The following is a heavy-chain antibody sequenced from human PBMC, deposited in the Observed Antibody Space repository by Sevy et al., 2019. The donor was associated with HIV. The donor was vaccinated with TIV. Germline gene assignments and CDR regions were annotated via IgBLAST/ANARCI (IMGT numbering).Heavy chain of an antibody. J-gene: IGHJ4*02. CDR1: GGSISSSSYY. CDR3: ARRRGYCSGGSCYPGGGTFDY. CDR2: IYYSGST. D-gene: IGHD2-15*01. Sequence: SETLSLTCTVSGGSISSSSYYWGWIRQPPGKGLEWIGSIYYSGSTYYNPSLKCRVTISVDTSKNQFSLKLSSVTAADTAVYYCARRRGYCSGGSCYPGGGTFDYWGQGTLVTGSS. V-gene: IGHV4-39*01.